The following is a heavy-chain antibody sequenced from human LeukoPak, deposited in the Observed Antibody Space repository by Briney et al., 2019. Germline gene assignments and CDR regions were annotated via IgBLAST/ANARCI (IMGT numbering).Heavy chain of an antibody. CDR3: ARGWVTVPVPFDY. CDR2: ISSSSDYI. D-gene: IGHD1-20*01. CDR1: GITFSSYS. J-gene: IGHJ4*02. V-gene: IGHV3-21*01. Sequence: GGSLRLSCAASGITFSSYSMYWVRQAPGKGLEWVSSISSSSDYIYYADSVKGRFTISRDNAKNSLYLQMNRLRAEDTAVYYWARGWVTVPVPFDYWGQGTLVTVSS.